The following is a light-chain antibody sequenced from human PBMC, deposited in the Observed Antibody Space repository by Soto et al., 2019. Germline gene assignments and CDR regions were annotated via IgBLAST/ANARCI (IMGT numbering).Light chain of an antibody. V-gene: IGKV3-20*01. J-gene: IGKJ4*01. CDR1: QSVSSSF. Sequence: EIVLTQSPGILSLSPGERATLSCRASQSVSSSFLDWYQQKPGQAPRLLIYGASSRATGIPDRFSGSGSGTDFTLTISSLQAEDVAVYYCQQYYSTPTTFGGGTKVDIK. CDR3: QQYYSTPTT. CDR2: GAS.